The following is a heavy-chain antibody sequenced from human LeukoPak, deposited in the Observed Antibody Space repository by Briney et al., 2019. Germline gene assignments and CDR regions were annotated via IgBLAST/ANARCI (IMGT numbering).Heavy chain of an antibody. V-gene: IGHV3-48*04. CDR3: ARDGYTWGGYYYYYMDV. J-gene: IGHJ6*03. D-gene: IGHD5-24*01. CDR2: ISLSSTTI. CDR1: GFTFSNYN. Sequence: GGSRRLSCEVSGFTFSNYNMHWVRQAPGKGLEWVSYISLSSTTIYYADSVKGRFTISRDNAKNSLYLQMNSLRAEDTAVYYCARDGYTWGGYYYYYMDVWGKGTTVTISS.